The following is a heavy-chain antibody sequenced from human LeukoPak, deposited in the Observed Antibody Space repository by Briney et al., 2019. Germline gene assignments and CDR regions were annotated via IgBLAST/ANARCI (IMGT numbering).Heavy chain of an antibody. V-gene: IGHV3-11*05. D-gene: IGHD3-10*01. CDR2: ISGSSGYI. J-gene: IGHJ5*02. CDR1: EFTFSDYY. CDR3: ARVGYGSGTLGWFDP. Sequence: PGGSLRLSCAASEFTFSDYYMSWIRQAPGKGLEWVSDISGSSGYIKYADSVKGRFTISRDNAKNSLYLQMNSLRADDTAVYCCARVGYGSGTLGWFDPWGQGTLVTVSS.